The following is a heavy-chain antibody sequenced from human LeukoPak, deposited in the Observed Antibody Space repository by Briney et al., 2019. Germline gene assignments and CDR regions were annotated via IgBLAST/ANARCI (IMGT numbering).Heavy chain of an antibody. D-gene: IGHD1-26*01. V-gene: IGHV3-23*01. J-gene: IGHJ5*02. CDR1: GLIFSNYA. CDR3: AQNQWEFPA. CDR2: VSESGRST. Sequence: PGGSLRLSCAASGLIFSNYAMSWVRQAPGKGLEWVSGVSESGRSTYYADSVQGRLIIPRDHSKNTLYLQMNSLRVEDTAAYFCAQNQWEFPAWGQGTLVTVSS.